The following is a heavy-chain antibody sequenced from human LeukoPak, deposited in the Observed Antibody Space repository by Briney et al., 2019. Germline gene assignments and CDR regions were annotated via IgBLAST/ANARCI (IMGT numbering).Heavy chain of an antibody. CDR1: GGTFSSYA. CDR3: ARGSYCSSTSCYFDY. Sequence: ASVKVSCKASGGTFSSYAISWVRQAPGQGLEWMGGIIPIFGTANYAQKLQGRVTITADESTSTAYMELSSLRSEDTAVYYCARGSYCSSTSCYFDYWGQGTLVTVSS. V-gene: IGHV1-69*01. CDR2: IIPIFGTA. J-gene: IGHJ4*02. D-gene: IGHD2-2*01.